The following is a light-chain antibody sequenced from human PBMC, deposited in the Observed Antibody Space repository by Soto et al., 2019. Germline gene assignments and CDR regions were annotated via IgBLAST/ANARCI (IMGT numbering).Light chain of an antibody. CDR1: QNIINF. CDR2: AAS. CDR3: QDLNTYPIN. J-gene: IGKJ5*01. Sequence: DIQINQSTSSLSASVGYRVTITCRASQNIINFLNWYQQRPGXAPKLLIYAASSLHSGVPSRFSGSGSGTDFTLTISSRQPEDFATYYCQDLNTYPINFGPGTRLEIK. V-gene: IGKV1-39*01.